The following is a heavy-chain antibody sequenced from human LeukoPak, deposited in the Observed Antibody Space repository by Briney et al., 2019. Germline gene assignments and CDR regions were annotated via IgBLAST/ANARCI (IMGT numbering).Heavy chain of an antibody. Sequence: PSETLSLTCTVSGGSISSYYWSWTRQPPGKGLEWIGYIYYSGSTNYNPSLKSRGTISVDTSKNQFSLKLSSVTAADTAVYYCARAVVRYYYYMDVWGKGTTVTVSS. CDR2: IYYSGST. CDR1: GGSISSYY. V-gene: IGHV4-59*01. J-gene: IGHJ6*03. CDR3: ARAVVRYYYYMDV. D-gene: IGHD2-21*01.